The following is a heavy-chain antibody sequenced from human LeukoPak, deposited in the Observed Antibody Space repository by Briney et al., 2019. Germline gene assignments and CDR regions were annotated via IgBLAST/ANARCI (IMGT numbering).Heavy chain of an antibody. CDR1: GYSINSGYY. CDR2: IYHSGST. V-gene: IGHV4-38-2*02. J-gene: IGHJ4*02. D-gene: IGHD6-13*01. CDR3: ASGSSSWAYYFDY. Sequence: SETLSLTCTVSGYSINSGYYWGWIRQPPGKGLEWIGSIYHSGSTYYNPSLKSRVTISVDTSKNQFFLKLTSVTAADTAVYYCASGSSSWAYYFDYWGQGTLVTVSS.